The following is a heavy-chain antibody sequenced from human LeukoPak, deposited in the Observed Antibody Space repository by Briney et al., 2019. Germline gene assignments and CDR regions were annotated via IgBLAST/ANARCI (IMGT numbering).Heavy chain of an antibody. CDR1: GFTFSDYY. CDR2: ISSSGSTI. CDR3: AKNPHYSSSWYEGNWFDP. J-gene: IGHJ5*02. Sequence: GGSLRLSCAASGFTFSDYYMSWIRQAPGKGLEWVSYISSSGSTIYYADSVKGRFTISRDNAKNSLYLQMNSLRAEDTAVYYCAKNPHYSSSWYEGNWFDPWGQGTLVTVSS. V-gene: IGHV3-11*01. D-gene: IGHD6-13*01.